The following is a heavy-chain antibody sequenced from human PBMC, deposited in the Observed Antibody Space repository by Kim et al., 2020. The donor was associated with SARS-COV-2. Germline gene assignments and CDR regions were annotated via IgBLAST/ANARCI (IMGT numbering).Heavy chain of an antibody. CDR1: GITFTKFG. V-gene: IGHV3-23*01. J-gene: IGHJ3*02. Sequence: GGSLRLSCVVSGITFTKFGMSWVRQAPGKGLEWVSSISGTADKTYYADSVKGRFTISRDNSKNTLDLQMNSLRAEDTAIYYCALTLAGPVDAFDIWGQGT. D-gene: IGHD6-19*01. CDR3: ALTLAGPVDAFDI. CDR2: ISGTADKT.